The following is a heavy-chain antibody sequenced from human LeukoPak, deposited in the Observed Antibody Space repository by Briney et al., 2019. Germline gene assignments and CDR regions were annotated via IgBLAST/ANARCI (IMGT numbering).Heavy chain of an antibody. CDR3: ARRTWLYSSGWYFDY. V-gene: IGHV4-59*08. CDR1: GGSISSYY. D-gene: IGHD6-19*01. J-gene: IGHJ4*02. Sequence: SETLSLTCTVSGGSISSYYWSWIRQPPGKGLEWIGYIYYSGSTNYNPSLKSRVTISVDTSKNHFSLKLSSVTAPDTAVYYCARRTWLYSSGWYFDYWGQGTLVTVSS. CDR2: IYYSGST.